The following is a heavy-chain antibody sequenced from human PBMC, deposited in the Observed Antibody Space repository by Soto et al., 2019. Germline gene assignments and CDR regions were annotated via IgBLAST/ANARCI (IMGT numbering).Heavy chain of an antibody. CDR3: ASLTRGFVPVGPPDY. CDR1: GYRISSYW. J-gene: IGHJ4*02. Sequence: GESLKISCKASGYRISSYWINWVRQMPGKGLEWMGRIDPSDSYTTYSPSFQGHVTFSVDKSINSAYLQWSSLQASDTAMYYCASLTRGFVPVGPPDYWGQGTLVTVSS. V-gene: IGHV5-10-1*01. CDR2: IDPSDSYT. D-gene: IGHD1-26*01.